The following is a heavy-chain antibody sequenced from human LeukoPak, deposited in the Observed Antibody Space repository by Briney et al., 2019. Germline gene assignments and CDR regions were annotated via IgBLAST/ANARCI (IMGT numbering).Heavy chain of an antibody. D-gene: IGHD3-9*01. Sequence: PSETLSLTCTVSGGSISTYYWSWIRQPAGKGLEWIGRIYTSGTTNYNPSLMSRVIMSVDTSKNQFSLKLSSVTAADTAVYFCARGGRYYWFDPWGQGTLVTVSS. J-gene: IGHJ5*02. CDR3: ARGGRYYWFDP. V-gene: IGHV4-4*07. CDR2: IYTSGTT. CDR1: GGSISTYY.